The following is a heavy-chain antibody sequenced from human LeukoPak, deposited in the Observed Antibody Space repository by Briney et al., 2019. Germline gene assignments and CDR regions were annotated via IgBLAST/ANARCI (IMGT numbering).Heavy chain of an antibody. Sequence: GGSLRLSCAASGFTFSSYSMNWVRQAPGKGLEWVSSISSSSSYIYYADSVKGRFTISRDNAKNSLYLQMNSLRAEDTAVYYCASTDDEEYSGYEWGQGTLVTVSS. J-gene: IGHJ4*02. CDR2: ISSSSSYI. D-gene: IGHD5-12*01. CDR3: ASTDDEEYSGYE. CDR1: GFTFSSYS. V-gene: IGHV3-21*01.